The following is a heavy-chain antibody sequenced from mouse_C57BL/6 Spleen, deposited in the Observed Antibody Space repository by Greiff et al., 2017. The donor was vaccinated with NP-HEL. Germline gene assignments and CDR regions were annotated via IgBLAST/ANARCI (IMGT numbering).Heavy chain of an antibody. CDR1: GYTFTSYW. CDR3: ARSIGFMDY. V-gene: IGHV1-50*01. D-gene: IGHD2-2*01. J-gene: IGHJ4*01. CDR2: IDPSDSYT. Sequence: VQLQQSGAELVKPGASVKLSCKASGYTFTSYWMQWVKQRPGQGLEWIGEIDPSDSYTNYNQKFKGKATLTVDTSSSTAYMQLSSLTSEDSAVYYCARSIGFMDYWGQGTSVTVSS.